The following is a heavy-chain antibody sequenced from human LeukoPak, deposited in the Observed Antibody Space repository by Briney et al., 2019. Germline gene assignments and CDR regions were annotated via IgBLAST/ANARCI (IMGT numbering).Heavy chain of an antibody. CDR3: AAVLLWFGELLP. CDR2: ISYDGSNK. CDR1: GFTFSSYG. J-gene: IGHJ5*02. Sequence: GGSLRLSCAASGFTFSSYGMHWVRQAPGKGLEWVAVISYDGSNKYYADSVKGRFTISRDNSKNTLYLQMNSLRAEDTAVYYCAAVLLWFGELLPWGQGTLVTVSS. V-gene: IGHV3-30*19. D-gene: IGHD3-10*01.